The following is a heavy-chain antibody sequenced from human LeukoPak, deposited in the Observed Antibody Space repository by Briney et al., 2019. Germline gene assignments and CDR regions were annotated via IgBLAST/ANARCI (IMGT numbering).Heavy chain of an antibody. CDR2: ISWNSGSI. CDR3: AKDASPLLGTGVNFDY. CDR1: GFTFSSYS. D-gene: IGHD3-16*01. Sequence: GGSLRLSCAASGFTFSSYSMNWVRQAPGKGLEWVSGISWNSGSIGYADSVKGRFTISRDNAKNSLYLQMNSLRAEDTALYYCAKDASPLLGTGVNFDYWGQGTLVTVSS. V-gene: IGHV3-9*01. J-gene: IGHJ4*02.